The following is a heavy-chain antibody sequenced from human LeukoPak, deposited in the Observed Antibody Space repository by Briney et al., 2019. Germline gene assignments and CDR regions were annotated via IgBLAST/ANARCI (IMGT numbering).Heavy chain of an antibody. Sequence: AGGSLRLSCAASGFTVSNNYASWVRQAPGKGLEWVAVIYSGGSTKYADSVKARFTISRDNSKNTVYLQMNSLRADDTAVYYCARATLDNWGQGTLVTVSS. V-gene: IGHV3-53*01. J-gene: IGHJ4*02. CDR1: GFTVSNNY. CDR3: ARATLDN. CDR2: IYSGGST.